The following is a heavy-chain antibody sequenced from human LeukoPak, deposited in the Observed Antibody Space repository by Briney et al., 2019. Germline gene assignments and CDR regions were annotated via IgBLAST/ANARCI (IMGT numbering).Heavy chain of an antibody. CDR2: IRYDGSNK. Sequence: GGSLRLSCAASGFTFSSYGMHWVRQAPGKGLEWVAFIRYDGSNKYYADSVKGRFTISRDNSKNTLYLQMNSLRAEDTAVYYCAREHIVVVVAATRGTFDYWGQGTLVTVSS. J-gene: IGHJ4*02. CDR1: GFTFSSYG. V-gene: IGHV3-30*02. CDR3: AREHIVVVVAATRGTFDY. D-gene: IGHD2-15*01.